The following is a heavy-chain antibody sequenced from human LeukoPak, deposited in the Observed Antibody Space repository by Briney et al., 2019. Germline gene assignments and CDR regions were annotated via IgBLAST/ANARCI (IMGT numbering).Heavy chain of an antibody. V-gene: IGHV3-9*01. Sequence: GGSLRLSCAASGFTFDDYAMHWVRQAPGKGLEWVSGISWNSGSIGYADSVKGRFTISRDNAKNSLYLQMNSLRAEDTALYYCAKDSSGWDTWYFDLWGRGTLVTASS. J-gene: IGHJ2*01. D-gene: IGHD6-19*01. CDR2: ISWNSGSI. CDR1: GFTFDDYA. CDR3: AKDSSGWDTWYFDL.